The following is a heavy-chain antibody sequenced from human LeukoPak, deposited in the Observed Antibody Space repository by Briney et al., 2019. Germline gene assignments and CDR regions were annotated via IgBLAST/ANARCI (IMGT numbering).Heavy chain of an antibody. Sequence: LGGSLRLSCVASGLTVSNHWMSWVRQAPGKGLEWVANIREERGQEYYVDSVKGRFTISKNSAKNSLYLQMNTLRVEDTAVYYCASADCSSTSCYWEGLSPNWFDPWGQGTLVTVSS. CDR1: GLTVSNHW. CDR2: IREERGQE. J-gene: IGHJ5*02. D-gene: IGHD2-2*01. V-gene: IGHV3-7*03. CDR3: ASADCSSTSCYWEGLSPNWFDP.